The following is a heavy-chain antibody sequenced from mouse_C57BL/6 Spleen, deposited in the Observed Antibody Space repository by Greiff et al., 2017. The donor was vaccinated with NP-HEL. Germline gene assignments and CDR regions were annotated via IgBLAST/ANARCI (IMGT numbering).Heavy chain of an antibody. D-gene: IGHD2-14*01. Sequence: EVQRVESGGGLVKPGGSLKLSCAASGFTFSSYAMSWVRQTPEKRLEWVATISDGGSYTYYPDNVKGRFTISRDNAKNNLYLQMSHLKSEDTAMYYCARGGRLGWYFDVWGTGTTVTVSS. J-gene: IGHJ1*03. V-gene: IGHV5-4*01. CDR1: GFTFSSYA. CDR3: ARGGRLGWYFDV. CDR2: ISDGGSYT.